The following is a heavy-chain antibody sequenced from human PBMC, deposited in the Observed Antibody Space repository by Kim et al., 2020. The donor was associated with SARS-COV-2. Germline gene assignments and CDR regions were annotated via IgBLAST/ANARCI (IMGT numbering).Heavy chain of an antibody. D-gene: IGHD2-21*02. J-gene: IGHJ6*02. CDR3: AAGPPEVGDWGPYYYYGMDV. V-gene: IGHV1-58*01. CDR1: GFTFTSSA. Sequence: SVKVSCKASGFTFTSSAVQWVRQARGQRLEWIGWIVVGSGNTNYAQKFQERVTITRDMSTSTAYMELSSLRSEDTAVYYCAAGPPEVGDWGPYYYYGMDVWGQGTTVTVSS. CDR2: IVVGSGNT.